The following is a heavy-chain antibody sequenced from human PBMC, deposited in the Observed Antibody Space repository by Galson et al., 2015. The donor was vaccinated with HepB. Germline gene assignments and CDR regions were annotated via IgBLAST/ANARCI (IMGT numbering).Heavy chain of an antibody. V-gene: IGHV3-30*04. D-gene: IGHD3-22*01. CDR2: ISYDGSNK. J-gene: IGHJ4*02. CDR1: GFTFTSHA. Sequence: SLRLSCAASGFTFTSHAMHWVRLAPGKGLEWVAVISYDGSNKYYADSVKGRFTISSDISKNTLYLQMDSLRADDTAVYFCARGSYDNSGYYSAILTPFDYWGQGALVTVSS. CDR3: ARGSYDNSGYYSAILTPFDY.